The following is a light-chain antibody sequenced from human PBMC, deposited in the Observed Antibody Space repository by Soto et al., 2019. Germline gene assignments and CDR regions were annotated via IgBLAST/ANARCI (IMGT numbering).Light chain of an antibody. Sequence: QSALTQPASVSGSPGQSITISCTGTSTDIGNYNLVSWYQQHPAKAPKLMLFEASKRPSGVSNRFSGSRSGNTASLTISGLQPDDEADYYCCSYAGSSTVVFGGGTKLTVL. V-gene: IGLV2-23*02. CDR3: CSYAGSSTVV. CDR1: STDIGNYNL. J-gene: IGLJ3*02. CDR2: EAS.